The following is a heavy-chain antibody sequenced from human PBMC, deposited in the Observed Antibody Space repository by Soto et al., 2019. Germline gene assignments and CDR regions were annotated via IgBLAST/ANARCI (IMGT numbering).Heavy chain of an antibody. CDR2: IIPIFGTA. CDR1: GGTFSSYA. CDR3: ARDGRRGYSYGGNADY. D-gene: IGHD5-18*01. V-gene: IGHV1-69*06. J-gene: IGHJ4*02. Sequence: QVQLVQSGAEVKKPGSSVKVSCKASGGTFSSYAISWVRQAPGQGLEWMGGIIPIFGTANYAQKFQGRVTITADKSTSAAYMELSSLRSEDTAVYYCARDGRRGYSYGGNADYWGQGTLVTVSS.